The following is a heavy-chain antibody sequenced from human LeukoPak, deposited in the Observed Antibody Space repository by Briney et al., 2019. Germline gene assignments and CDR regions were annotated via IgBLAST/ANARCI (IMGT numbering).Heavy chain of an antibody. CDR2: INLNSGAT. J-gene: IGHJ5*02. V-gene: IGHV1-2*02. D-gene: IGHD6-19*01. Sequence: ASVKVSCKASGFTFSKYYLHWVRQAPGQGLEWLGWINLNSGATKYAQNFQGRVTMTRDTSITTAYMEVSSLRSEDTAVYYCATARWLSTGWFDPWGQGTLVTVSS. CDR1: GFTFSKYY. CDR3: ATARWLSTGWFDP.